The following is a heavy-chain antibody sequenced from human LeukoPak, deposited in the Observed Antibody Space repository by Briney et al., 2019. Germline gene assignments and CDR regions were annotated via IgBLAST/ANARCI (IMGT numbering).Heavy chain of an antibody. V-gene: IGHV4-39*01. CDR2: IYNGDT. CDR3: VVLLYRHYHWFDS. J-gene: IGHJ5*01. Sequence: TSETLSLTCTVSGASISSNSFYWGWIRQPPGKGLEWIGTIYNGDTFYNPSLKIRVTMSVDTSASQFSLKLPSVTAADTAIYYCVVLLYRHYHWFDSWGRGTLVSVSS. D-gene: IGHD3-16*02. CDR1: GASISSNSFY.